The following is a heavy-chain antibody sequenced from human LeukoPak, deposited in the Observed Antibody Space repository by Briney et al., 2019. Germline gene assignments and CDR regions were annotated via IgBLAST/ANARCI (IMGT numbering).Heavy chain of an antibody. CDR2: IYHSGST. V-gene: IGHV4-30-2*01. CDR3: ARLLGGNPTDY. J-gene: IGHJ4*02. Sequence: PSETLSLTCAVSGGSISSGGYSWSWIRQPPGKGLEWIGYIYHSGSTYYNPSLKSRVTISVDTSKNQFSLKLSSVTAADTAVYYCARLLGGNPTDYWGQGTLVTVSS. CDR1: GGSISSGGYS. D-gene: IGHD2-21*01.